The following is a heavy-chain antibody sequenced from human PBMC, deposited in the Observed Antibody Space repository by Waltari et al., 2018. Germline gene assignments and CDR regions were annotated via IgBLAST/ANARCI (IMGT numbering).Heavy chain of an antibody. J-gene: IGHJ5*01. Sequence: QVQLVQSGAEVKKPGSSVKVSCKASRDPFNSYTFSWVRQAPGQGLEWMGRIIPILGLTNYPQRFQGRVAITADESRSTAYMELSSLRSEDTAVYYCARDIDNSFHSWGQGTLVTVSS. CDR1: RDPFNSYT. CDR3: ARDIDNSFHS. V-gene: IGHV1-69*04. D-gene: IGHD2-15*01. CDR2: IIPILGLT.